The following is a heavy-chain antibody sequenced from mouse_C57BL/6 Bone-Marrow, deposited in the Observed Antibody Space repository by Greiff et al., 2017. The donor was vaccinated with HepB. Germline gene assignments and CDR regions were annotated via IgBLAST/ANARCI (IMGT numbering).Heavy chain of an antibody. CDR3: TNYGSSYDYAMDY. D-gene: IGHD1-1*01. Sequence: EVQLQESGAELVRPGASVKLSCTASGFNIKDDYMLWVKQRPEQGLEWIGWIDPENGDTEYASKFQGKATITADTSSNTAYLQLSSLTSEDTAVYYCTNYGSSYDYAMDYWGQGTSVTVSS. CDR2: IDPENGDT. V-gene: IGHV14-4*01. J-gene: IGHJ4*01. CDR1: GFNIKDDY.